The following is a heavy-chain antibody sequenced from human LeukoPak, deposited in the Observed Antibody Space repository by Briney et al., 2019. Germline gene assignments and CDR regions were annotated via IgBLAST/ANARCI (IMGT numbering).Heavy chain of an antibody. V-gene: IGHV3-48*02. J-gene: IGHJ4*02. Sequence: PGQSLTLSCAASAFAFSSDSVNWVRQAAGEWLEWLSYITSSISSISYADSVKSRYTISRDNAKSSLYLQMNSLRDDDTAVYYCARDRPNTGYDFDYWGQGALVTVSS. CDR3: ARDRPNTGYDFDY. CDR1: AFAFSSDS. D-gene: IGHD5-12*01. CDR2: ITSSISSI.